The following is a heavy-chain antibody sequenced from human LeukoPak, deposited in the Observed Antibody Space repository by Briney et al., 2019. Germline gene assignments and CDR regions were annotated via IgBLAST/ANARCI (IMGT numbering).Heavy chain of an antibody. CDR1: GFTFDDHG. Sequence: PAGSLRLSCAASGFTFDDHGMSWVRQAPGTGLEWVSGIKWDGGSTGYEDPVKGRFTISRDNAKNSLYLQMNSLRAEDTALYYCARNVGSGYYYYFDYWGQGTLVTVSS. V-gene: IGHV3-20*04. CDR2: IKWDGGST. D-gene: IGHD3-22*01. CDR3: ARNVGSGYYYYFDY. J-gene: IGHJ4*02.